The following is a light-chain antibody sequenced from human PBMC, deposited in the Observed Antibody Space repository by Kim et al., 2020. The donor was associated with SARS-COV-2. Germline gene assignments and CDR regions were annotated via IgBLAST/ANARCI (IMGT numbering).Light chain of an antibody. CDR3: SSYAGTNNVI. J-gene: IGLJ2*01. V-gene: IGLV2-8*01. CDR2: DVS. Sequence: GQSFAISCTGTSSDIGTYTHVSWYQQHPGKAPKLLIYDVSKRPSGVPDRFSACKSGNTASLTVSGLQAENEADYYCSSYAGTNNVIFGGGTQLTVL. CDR1: SSDIGTYTH.